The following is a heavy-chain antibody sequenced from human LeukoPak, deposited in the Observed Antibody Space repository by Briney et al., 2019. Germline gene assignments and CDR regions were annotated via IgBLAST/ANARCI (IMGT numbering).Heavy chain of an antibody. J-gene: IGHJ6*03. D-gene: IGHD3-10*01. CDR3: ARERRGGVSGNSGGLFASYYTYYYMDV. CDR1: GYTFTKYY. Sequence: ASVKVSCKASGYTFTKYYIHWVRQAPGRGLEWMGMINPSDGATTYAQRFQGRVTMTRDMSTTTVYVDLRSLRSEDTAVYFCARERRGGVSGNSGGLFASYYTYYYMDVWGRGTTVTVSS. CDR2: INPSDGAT. V-gene: IGHV1-46*01.